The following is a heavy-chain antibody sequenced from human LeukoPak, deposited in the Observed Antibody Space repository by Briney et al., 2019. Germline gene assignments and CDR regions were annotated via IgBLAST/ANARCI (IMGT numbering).Heavy chain of an antibody. CDR1: GDSVSSNSAA. V-gene: IGHV6-1*01. Sequence: SQTLSLTCVISGDSVSSNSAAWNWIRQSPSRGLEWLGRTYYRSKWYNDYAVSVKSRITINPDTSKNQFSLQLNSVTPEDTAVYCCARESVGGEERKSAFDIWGQGTMVTVSS. CDR2: TYYRSKWYN. CDR3: ARESVGGEERKSAFDI. J-gene: IGHJ3*02. D-gene: IGHD3-10*01.